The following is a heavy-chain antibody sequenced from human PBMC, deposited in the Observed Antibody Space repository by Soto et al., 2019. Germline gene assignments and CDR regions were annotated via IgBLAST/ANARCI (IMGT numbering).Heavy chain of an antibody. CDR3: ARGRTNSVATLIKRGRDFRH. V-gene: IGHV4-34*01. D-gene: IGHD2-15*01. Sequence: QVQLQQWGAGLLKPSETLSLTCAVYGGSIRGYYWSWIRQPPGKGPEWIGEVNHSGGTNYNPSLKSRVSLSVDTSKNQFSLRLSAVTAADTAVYYCARGRTNSVATLIKRGRDFRHWGPGTLVTVSS. CDR1: GGSIRGYY. CDR2: VNHSGGT. J-gene: IGHJ1*01.